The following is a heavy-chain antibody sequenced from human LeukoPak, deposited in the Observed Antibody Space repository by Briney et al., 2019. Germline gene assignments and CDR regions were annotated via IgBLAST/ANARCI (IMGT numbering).Heavy chain of an antibody. J-gene: IGHJ4*02. CDR1: GFTFSSYS. Sequence: GGSLRLSCAASGFTFSSYSMNWVRQAPGKGLEWVSDINGSGGSTYYADSVKGRFTISRDNSKNTLYLQMNGLRAEDTAVYYCAKRIQSAMATGYWGQGTLVTVSS. CDR2: INGSGGST. D-gene: IGHD5-18*01. V-gene: IGHV3-23*01. CDR3: AKRIQSAMATGY.